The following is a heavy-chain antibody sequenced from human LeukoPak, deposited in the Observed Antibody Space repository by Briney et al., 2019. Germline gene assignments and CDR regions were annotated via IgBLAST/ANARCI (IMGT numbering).Heavy chain of an antibody. D-gene: IGHD3-10*01. CDR2: IIPIFGTA. J-gene: IGHJ6*03. CDR3: AREEGETMVRGVIGNYYYYYMDV. Sequence: VKVSCKASGGTFSSYAISWVRRAPGQGLEWMGGIIPIFGTANYSQKFQGRVTITADESTSTAYMELSSLRSEDTAVYYCAREEGETMVRGVIGNYYYYYMDVWGKGTTVTVSS. CDR1: GGTFSSYA. V-gene: IGHV1-69*13.